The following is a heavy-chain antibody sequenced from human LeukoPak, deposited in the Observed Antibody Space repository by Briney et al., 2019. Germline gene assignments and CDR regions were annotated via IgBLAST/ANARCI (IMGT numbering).Heavy chain of an antibody. CDR3: ARHTSGWSYFAY. V-gene: IGHV4-59*01. CDR1: GGSMSNYY. CDR2: IYDSESS. D-gene: IGHD6-19*01. Sequence: PSETLSLTCTVSGGSMSNYYWSWIRQPPGKGLEWIGYIYDSESSNYNPSLKSRFTISIDTSKSQFSLKVTSVTAADTAVYYCARHTSGWSYFAYWGQGTLVTVSS. J-gene: IGHJ4*02.